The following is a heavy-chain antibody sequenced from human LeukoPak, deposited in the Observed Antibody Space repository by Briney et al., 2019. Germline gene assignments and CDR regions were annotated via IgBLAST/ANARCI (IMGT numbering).Heavy chain of an antibody. CDR2: ISGNGGST. J-gene: IGHJ4*02. CDR3: VKDRPTWIQPGGTYYFDY. D-gene: IGHD5-18*01. V-gene: IGHV3-64D*09. Sequence: GGSLRLSCSASGFTFNSYSTHWVRQAPGKGLEYVSAISGNGGSTYYADSVKGRFTISRDNSKNTLYLQMSSLRADDTAVYYCVKDRPTWIQPGGTYYFDYWGQGTLVTVSS. CDR1: GFTFNSYS.